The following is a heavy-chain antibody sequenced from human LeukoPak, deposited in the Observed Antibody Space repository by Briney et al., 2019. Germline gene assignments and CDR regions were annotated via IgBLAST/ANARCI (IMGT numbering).Heavy chain of an antibody. CDR2: TYYRSKWYK. D-gene: IGHD2-21*02. V-gene: IGHV6-1*01. J-gene: IGHJ4*02. CDR3: ARTNNGDLDY. CDR1: GDSVSSNSAA. Sequence: SQTLSLTCAISGDSVSSNSAAWNWIRQSPSRGLEWLGRTYYRSKWYKSYAISVKGRVNINPDTSKNQFSLQLTSVTPEDTAIYYCARTNNGDLDYWGRGTLVTVSS.